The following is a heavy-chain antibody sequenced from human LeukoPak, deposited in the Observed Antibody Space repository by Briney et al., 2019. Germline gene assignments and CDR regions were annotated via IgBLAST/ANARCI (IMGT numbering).Heavy chain of an antibody. CDR1: GFTFSSYS. V-gene: IGHV3-21*01. J-gene: IGHJ4*02. CDR2: ISSSSSYI. D-gene: IGHD5-12*01. Sequence: KPGGSLRLSCAASGFTFSSYSMNWVRQAPGKGLEWVSSISSSSSYIYYADSVKGRFTISRDNAKNSLYLQMNSLRAEDTAVYYFAKDLDKVATATGGYWGQGTLVTVSS. CDR3: AKDLDKVATATGGY.